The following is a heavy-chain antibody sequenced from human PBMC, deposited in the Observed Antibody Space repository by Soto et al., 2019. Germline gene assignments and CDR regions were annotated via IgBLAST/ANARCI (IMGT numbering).Heavy chain of an antibody. CDR3: ARDRSGSNPGPSDY. Sequence: SETLSLTCAVYGGSFSGYYWSWIRQPPGKGLEWIGEINHSGSTNYNPSLKRRVTISVDTSKNQFSLKLSSVTAADTAVYYCARDRSGSNPGPSDYWGQGTLVTVS. D-gene: IGHD1-26*01. CDR1: GGSFSGYY. J-gene: IGHJ4*02. CDR2: INHSGST. V-gene: IGHV4-34*01.